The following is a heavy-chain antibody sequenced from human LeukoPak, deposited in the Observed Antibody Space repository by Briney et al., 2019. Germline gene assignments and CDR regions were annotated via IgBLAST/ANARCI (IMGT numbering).Heavy chain of an antibody. CDR1: GGSISSYY. J-gene: IGHJ3*02. CDR2: IYYTGST. CDR3: ARVGCTGGSCYRSRGAFDI. D-gene: IGHD2-15*01. Sequence: SETLSLTCTVSGGSISSYYWSWIRQPAGKRLEWIGSIYYTGSTTYNPSLKSRVTISVDTSKNQFSLKLNSVTAADTAVYYCARVGCTGGSCYRSRGAFDIWGQGTMVTVSS. V-gene: IGHV4-4*07.